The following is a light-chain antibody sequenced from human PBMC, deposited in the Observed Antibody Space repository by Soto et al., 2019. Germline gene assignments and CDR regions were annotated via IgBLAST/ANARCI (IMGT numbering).Light chain of an antibody. J-gene: IGKJ1*01. CDR3: PQTYSTPWT. Sequence: DIQMTQSPSSLSASMGDRVSITCRASQSIGTDLNWYQQKPGKAPKLLIYGASTLQGGVPSRFSGSVSGTEFTLTISSLQPGDLATYFCPQTYSTPWTFGQGTQVHI. CDR1: QSIGTD. V-gene: IGKV1-39*01. CDR2: GAS.